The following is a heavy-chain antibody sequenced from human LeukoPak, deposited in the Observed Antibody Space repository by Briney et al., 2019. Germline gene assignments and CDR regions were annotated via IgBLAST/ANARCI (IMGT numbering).Heavy chain of an antibody. D-gene: IGHD1-26*01. CDR2: ISNDGSNK. V-gene: IGHV3-30*18. CDR1: GFAFSSYG. Sequence: GGSLRLSCAASGFAFSSYGMHWVRQAPGKGLEWVAVISNDGSNKYYADSVKGRFTISRDNSKNTLYLQMNSLRAEDTAVYYCAKDRAGSYLDAFDIWGQGTMVTVSS. J-gene: IGHJ3*02. CDR3: AKDRAGSYLDAFDI.